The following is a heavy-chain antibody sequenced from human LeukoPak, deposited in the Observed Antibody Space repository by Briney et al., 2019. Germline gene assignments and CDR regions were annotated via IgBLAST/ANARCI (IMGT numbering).Heavy chain of an antibody. Sequence: SETLSLTCTVSGGSISSGGYYWSWIRQPPGKGLEWIGYIYHSGSTYYNPSLKSRVTISVDRSKNQFSLKLSSVTAADTAVYYCAKGATGSPGLGGFDYWGQGTLVTVSS. V-gene: IGHV4-30-2*01. J-gene: IGHJ4*02. D-gene: IGHD3-16*01. CDR3: AKGATGSPGLGGFDY. CDR2: IYHSGST. CDR1: GGSISSGGYY.